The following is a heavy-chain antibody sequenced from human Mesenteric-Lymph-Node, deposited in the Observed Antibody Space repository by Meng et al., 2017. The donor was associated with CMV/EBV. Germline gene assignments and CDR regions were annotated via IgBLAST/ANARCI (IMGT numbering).Heavy chain of an antibody. CDR1: GYTFADYY. J-gene: IGHJ4*02. CDR2: INPDSGDT. CDR3: ARVSAPGGWSLELGY. Sequence: ASVKVSCKASGYTFADYYIHWVRQAPGQGLEWMGWINPDSGDTNYAQNFQGRVTMIWDTSINTIYMELSSLRSDDTAVFYCARVSAPGGWSLELGYWGQGSLVTVSS. D-gene: IGHD6-19*01. V-gene: IGHV1-2*02.